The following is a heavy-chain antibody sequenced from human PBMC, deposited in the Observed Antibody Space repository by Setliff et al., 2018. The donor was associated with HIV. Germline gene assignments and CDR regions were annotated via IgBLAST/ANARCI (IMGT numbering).Heavy chain of an antibody. V-gene: IGHV4-61*05. CDR3: ARQLSNSFDY. D-gene: IGHD1-1*01. CDR1: GDSVNDRSYF. CDR2: IHVSGST. J-gene: IGHJ4*02. Sequence: SETLSLTCTVSGDSVNDRSYFWGWIRQSPGKGPEWIAYIHVSGSTYFNPSLSSRVTISIDTSNNQFSLRLSSVTAADTAVYYCARQLSNSFDYWGQGALVTVSS.